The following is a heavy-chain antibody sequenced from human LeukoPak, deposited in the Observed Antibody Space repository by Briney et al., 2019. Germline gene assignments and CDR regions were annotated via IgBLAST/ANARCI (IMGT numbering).Heavy chain of an antibody. V-gene: IGHV4-30-2*01. CDR2: IYHSGST. J-gene: IGHJ6*02. CDR1: GGSISSGGYS. D-gene: IGHD4-11*01. CDR3: ARDGSNWSNDYYHGVDV. Sequence: SETLSLTCAVSGGSISSGGYSWNWIRQPPGKGLEWIGYIYHSGSTYYNPSLKSRVTISVDTSKNQFSLKLSSVTAADTAVYYCARDGSNWSNDYYHGVDVWGQGTTVTVSS.